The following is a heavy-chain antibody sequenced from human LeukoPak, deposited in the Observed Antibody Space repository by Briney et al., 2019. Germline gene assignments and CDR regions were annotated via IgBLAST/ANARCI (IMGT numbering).Heavy chain of an antibody. J-gene: IGHJ5*02. D-gene: IGHD2-2*01. CDR1: GGTFSSYA. V-gene: IGHV1-69*13. CDR3: ARGRDIVVVPAARIPTYNWFDP. CDR2: IIPIFGTA. Sequence: GASVKDSCKASGGTFSSYAISLVRQAPGQGLEWMGGIIPIFGTANYAQKFQGRVTITADESTSTAYMELSSLRSEDTAVYYCARGRDIVVVPAARIPTYNWFDPWGQGTLVTVSS.